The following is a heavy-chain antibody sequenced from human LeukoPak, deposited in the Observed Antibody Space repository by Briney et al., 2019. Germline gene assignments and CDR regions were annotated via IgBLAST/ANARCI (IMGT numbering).Heavy chain of an antibody. J-gene: IGHJ5*02. V-gene: IGHV1-2*02. CDR1: GYTFTGYY. CDR2: INPNSGDT. D-gene: IGHD3-10*01. Sequence: ASVKVSCKASGYTFTGYYMHWVRQAPGQGLEWMGWINPNSGDTNYAQNFQGRVTMTRDTSISTAYTELSRLRSDDTAVYYCARDSGSGSYDWFDPWGQGILVTVSS. CDR3: ARDSGSGSYDWFDP.